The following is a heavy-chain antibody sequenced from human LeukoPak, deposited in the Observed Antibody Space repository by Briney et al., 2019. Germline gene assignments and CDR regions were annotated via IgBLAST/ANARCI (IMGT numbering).Heavy chain of an antibody. Sequence: GRSLRLSCAASGFTFSSYWMSWVRQAPGKGLEWVANIKQDGSEKYYVDSVKGRFTISRDNAKNTLYLQMNSLRAEDTAVYYCVRSRGSYYYFDYWGQGTLVTVSS. D-gene: IGHD1-26*01. CDR2: IKQDGSEK. CDR3: VRSRGSYYYFDY. V-gene: IGHV3-7*01. CDR1: GFTFSSYW. J-gene: IGHJ4*02.